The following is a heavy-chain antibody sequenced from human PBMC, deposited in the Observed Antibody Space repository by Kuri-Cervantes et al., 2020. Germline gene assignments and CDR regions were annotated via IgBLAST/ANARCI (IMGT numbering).Heavy chain of an antibody. CDR1: GGTFSSYA. V-gene: IGHV1-69*13. CDR2: IIPIFGTA. D-gene: IGHD3-22*01. Sequence: SVKVSCKASGGTFSSYAISWVRQAPGQGLEWMGGIIPIFGTANYAQKFQGRVTITADESTSTAYMELSSLRSEDTAVYYCAIYSGYYDEPSPFDYWGQGTLVTVSS. J-gene: IGHJ4*02. CDR3: AIYSGYYDEPSPFDY.